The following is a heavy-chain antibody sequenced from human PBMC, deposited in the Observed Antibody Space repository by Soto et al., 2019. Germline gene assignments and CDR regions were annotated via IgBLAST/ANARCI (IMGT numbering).Heavy chain of an antibody. CDR2: IWYDGSNK. D-gene: IGHD3-10*01. Sequence: QVQLVESGGGVVQPGRSLRLSCAASGFTFSSYGMHWVRQAPGKGLEWVAVIWYDGSNKYYADSVKGRFTISRDNSKNTLYLQMNSLRAEDTAVYYCARDGLLFRGRGGLGTPLDYWGQGTLVPVSS. J-gene: IGHJ4*02. V-gene: IGHV3-33*01. CDR3: ARDGLLFRGRGGLGTPLDY. CDR1: GFTFSSYG.